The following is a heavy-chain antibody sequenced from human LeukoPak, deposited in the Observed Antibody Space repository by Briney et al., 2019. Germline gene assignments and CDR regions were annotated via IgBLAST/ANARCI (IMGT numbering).Heavy chain of an antibody. CDR1: GFTFSSYA. Sequence: GGSLRLSCAASGFTFSSYAMHWVRQAPGKGLEWVSGVSVSGGSTDYADSVKGRFTISRDNAKNTLYLQMNSLRAEDTAVYYCASQADSAYGDYNWGQGTLVTVSS. D-gene: IGHD4-17*01. CDR2: VSVSGGST. V-gene: IGHV3-23*01. CDR3: ASQADSAYGDYN. J-gene: IGHJ4*02.